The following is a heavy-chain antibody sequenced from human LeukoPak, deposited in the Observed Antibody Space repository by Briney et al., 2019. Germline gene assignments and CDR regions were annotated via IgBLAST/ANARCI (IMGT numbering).Heavy chain of an antibody. CDR1: GFTFSSYG. V-gene: IGHV3-30*02. Sequence: GGSLRLSCAAPGFTFSSYGMHWVRQAPGKGLEWVAFIWYDGSNKYYAESVKGRFTTPRDNTKNTLYLQINSLRAEDTAVYYCAKLASITMIVVPNAAFDIWGQGTMVTVSS. CDR2: IWYDGSNK. CDR3: AKLASITMIVVPNAAFDI. J-gene: IGHJ3*02. D-gene: IGHD3-22*01.